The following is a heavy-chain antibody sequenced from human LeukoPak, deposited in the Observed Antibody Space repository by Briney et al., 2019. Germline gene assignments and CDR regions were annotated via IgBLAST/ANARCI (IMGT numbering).Heavy chain of an antibody. V-gene: IGHV5-51*01. CDR2: IYPGDSDT. D-gene: IGHD6-13*01. J-gene: IGHJ4*02. CDR3: ARPRAQHPPHFDY. CDR1: GYSFTSYW. Sequence: GESLKISCKGSGYSFTSYWIGWVRQMPGKGLEWMGIIYPGDSDTRYSPSSQGQVTISADKSISTAYLQWSSLKASDTAMYYCARPRAQHPPHFDYWGQGTLVTVSS.